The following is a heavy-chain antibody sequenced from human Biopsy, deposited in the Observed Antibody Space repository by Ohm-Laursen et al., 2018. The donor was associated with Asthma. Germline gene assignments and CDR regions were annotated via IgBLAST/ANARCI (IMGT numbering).Heavy chain of an antibody. CDR3: ARPITGTRNAFDI. D-gene: IGHD1-20*01. CDR2: IYDSGST. CDR1: GDSINSGGYF. J-gene: IGHJ3*02. V-gene: IGHV4-31*03. Sequence: SDTLSLTCSVSGDSINSGGYFWSWIRQHPGKGLEWIGYIYDSGSTYYNPSLKSRLTIAIDPSKNQFSLKVTSVTAADTAVYYCARPITGTRNAFDIWGQGTMVTVSS.